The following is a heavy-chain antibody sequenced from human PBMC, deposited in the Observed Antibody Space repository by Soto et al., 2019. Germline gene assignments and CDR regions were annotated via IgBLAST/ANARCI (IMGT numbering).Heavy chain of an antibody. CDR2: ISAYNGNT. J-gene: IGHJ4*02. Sequence: QVQLVQSGAEVKKPGASVKVSCKASGYTFTSYGISWVRQAPGQGLEWMGWISAYNGNTNYAQKLQGRVTMTTDTXTXTXXMELRSLRSDDTAVYYCARAGYCTHGVCYTSPFDYWGQGTLVTVSS. V-gene: IGHV1-18*01. CDR1: GYTFTSYG. D-gene: IGHD2-8*01. CDR3: ARAGYCTHGVCYTSPFDY.